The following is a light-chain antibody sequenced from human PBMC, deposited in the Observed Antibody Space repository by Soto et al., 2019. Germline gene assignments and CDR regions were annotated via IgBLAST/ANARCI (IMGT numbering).Light chain of an antibody. V-gene: IGLV6-57*04. J-gene: IGLJ2*01. CDR2: ENN. Sequence: NFMLTQPHSVSESPGKKLSISCTRSSGSIANNYVQWYQQRPGSAPTTVIYENNQRLSEVPDRFSGSTDGSSNSASLTISGLQTEDEADYYCQSYDSDFLVFGGGTKLTVL. CDR3: QSYDSDFLV. CDR1: SGSIANNY.